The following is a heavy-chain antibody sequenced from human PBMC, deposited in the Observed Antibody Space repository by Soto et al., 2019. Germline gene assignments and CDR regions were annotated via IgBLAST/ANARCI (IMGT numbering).Heavy chain of an antibody. CDR1: GYTLTELS. Sequence: ASVKVSCKVSGYTLTELSMHWVRQAPGKGLEWMGGFDPEDGETIYAQKFQGRVTMTEDTSTDTAYMELSSLRSEDTAVYYCATDLSDIVLVPAAIPNYYDGMDVWGQGTTVTVS. D-gene: IGHD2-2*02. CDR2: FDPEDGET. CDR3: ATDLSDIVLVPAAIPNYYDGMDV. J-gene: IGHJ6*02. V-gene: IGHV1-24*01.